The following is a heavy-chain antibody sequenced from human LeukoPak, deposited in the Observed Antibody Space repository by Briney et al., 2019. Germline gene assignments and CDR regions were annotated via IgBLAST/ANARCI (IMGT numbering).Heavy chain of an antibody. CDR2: INHSGST. J-gene: IGHJ4*02. V-gene: IGHV4-34*01. D-gene: IGHD2-8*01. Sequence: SETLSLTCAVYGGSFSGYYWSWIRQPPGKGLEWIGEINHSGSTNYNPSLKSRVTISVDTSKNQFSLKLSSVTAADTAVYYCARDRYAKGFDYWGQGTLVTVSS. CDR3: ARDRYAKGFDY. CDR1: GGSFSGYY.